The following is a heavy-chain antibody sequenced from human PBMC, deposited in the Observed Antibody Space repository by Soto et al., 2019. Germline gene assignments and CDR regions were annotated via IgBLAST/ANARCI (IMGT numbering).Heavy chain of an antibody. CDR2: ISGYNGNT. CDR1: GYSFTTYG. V-gene: IGHV1-18*01. Sequence: QVQLVQSRGEVKKPGASVKVSCKTSGYSFTTYGISWVRQAPGQGLEWMGWISGYNGNTNYAQKLKGRLTMTTDTSTSTAYMELRSLTSDGTAVYYCAREGPAPYYYYGMDVWGQGSTVTVSS. CDR3: AREGPAPYYYYGMDV. J-gene: IGHJ6*02.